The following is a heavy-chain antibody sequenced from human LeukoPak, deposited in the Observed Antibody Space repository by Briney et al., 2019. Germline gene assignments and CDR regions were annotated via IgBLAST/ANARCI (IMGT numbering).Heavy chain of an antibody. Sequence: GGSLRLSCAASGFTFSSYGMSWVRQAPKKGLEWVSVISASGGSTNYADSVKGRFTISRDNSKNTLYLQMNSLRAEDSAVYYCAKNYGSGSSVKYYYYMDVWGKGTTVTVSS. V-gene: IGHV3-23*01. CDR3: AKNYGSGSSVKYYYYMDV. D-gene: IGHD3-10*01. CDR2: ISASGGST. J-gene: IGHJ6*03. CDR1: GFTFSSYG.